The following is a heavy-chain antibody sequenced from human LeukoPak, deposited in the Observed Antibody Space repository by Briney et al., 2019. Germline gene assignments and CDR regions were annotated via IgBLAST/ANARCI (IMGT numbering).Heavy chain of an antibody. Sequence: GGSLRLSCAVSGFTFSSYDMNWARQTPGKGLEWASYISSTGTTMQYADSVRGRFTIARDNTKNPLYLQMNSMRAEDTAVYYCARGTQSPVSGYFDFWGQGTLVTVSS. CDR3: ARGTQSPVSGYFDF. J-gene: IGHJ4*02. CDR1: GFTFSSYD. V-gene: IGHV3-48*03. D-gene: IGHD3-10*01. CDR2: ISSTGTTM.